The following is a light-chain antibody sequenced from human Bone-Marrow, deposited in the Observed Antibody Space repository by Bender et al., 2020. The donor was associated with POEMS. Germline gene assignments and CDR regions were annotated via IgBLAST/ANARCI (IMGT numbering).Light chain of an antibody. Sequence: ALTQPASVSGSPGQSSTISCTGTSSDVGSYNLVSWYQHHPGKAPKFLIFEVSQRPSGVSNRFSGSKSGNTASLTISGLQAEDEAQYYCCSYGSSTTWVFGGGTKLTVL. CDR3: CSYGSSTTWV. J-gene: IGLJ3*02. CDR2: EVS. V-gene: IGLV2-23*02. CDR1: SSDVGSYNL.